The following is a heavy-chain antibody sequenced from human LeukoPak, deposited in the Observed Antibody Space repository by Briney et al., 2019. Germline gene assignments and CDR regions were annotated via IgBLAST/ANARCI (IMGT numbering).Heavy chain of an antibody. CDR3: ASPHSTTLTDGYYYMDV. CDR2: TIPIFGTA. CDR1: GGTFISYA. D-gene: IGHD4-11*01. J-gene: IGHJ6*03. V-gene: IGHV1-69*13. Sequence: ASVTVSCQASGGTFISYAINWVRQAPGQGLEWVGATIPIFGTANYAQKFQGRVTITADESTSTAYMELSSLRSDDTAVYYCASPHSTTLTDGYYYMDVWGKGTTVTVSS.